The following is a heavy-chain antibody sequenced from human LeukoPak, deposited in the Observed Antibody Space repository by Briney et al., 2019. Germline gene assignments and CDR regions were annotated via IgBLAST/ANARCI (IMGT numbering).Heavy chain of an antibody. D-gene: IGHD2/OR15-2a*01. CDR3: ARSGAARYLTN. Sequence: PSETLSLTCAVYGGSFSGYYWSWIRQPPGKGLEWIGEINHSGSTNYNPSLKSRVTISVDTSKNQFSLKLSSVTAADTAVYYCARSGAARYLTNWGQGTLVTVSP. CDR1: GGSFSGYY. CDR2: INHSGST. V-gene: IGHV4-34*01. J-gene: IGHJ4*02.